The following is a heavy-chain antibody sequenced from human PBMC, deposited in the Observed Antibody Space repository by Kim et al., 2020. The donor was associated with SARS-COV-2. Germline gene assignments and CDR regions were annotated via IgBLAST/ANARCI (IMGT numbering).Heavy chain of an antibody. V-gene: IGHV4-31*03. Sequence: SETLSLTCTVSGGSISSGGYYWSWIRQHPGKGLEWIGYIYYSGSTYYNPSLKRRVTISVDTSKNQFSLKLSSVTAADTAVYYCARNEDESSGYYPTDGMDVWGEGTTVTVSS. CDR1: GGSISSGGYY. J-gene: IGHJ6*04. D-gene: IGHD3-22*01. CDR3: ARNEDESSGYYPTDGMDV. CDR2: IYYSGST.